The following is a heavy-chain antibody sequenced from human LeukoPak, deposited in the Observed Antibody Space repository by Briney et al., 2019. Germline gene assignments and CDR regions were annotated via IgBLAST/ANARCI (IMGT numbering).Heavy chain of an antibody. V-gene: IGHV1-69*06. CDR2: IIPIFGTA. J-gene: IGHJ2*01. D-gene: IGHD6-25*01. CDR1: GGTFSSYA. Sequence: ASVKVSCKASGGTFSSYAISWVRQAPGQGLECMGGIIPIFGTANYAQKFQGRVTITADKSTSTAYMELSSLRSEDTAVYYCARAQKLIAPGLGYFDLWGRGTLVTVSS. CDR3: ARAQKLIAPGLGYFDL.